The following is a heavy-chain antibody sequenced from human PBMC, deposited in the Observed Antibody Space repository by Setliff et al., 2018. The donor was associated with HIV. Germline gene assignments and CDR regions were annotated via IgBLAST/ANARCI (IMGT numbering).Heavy chain of an antibody. D-gene: IGHD6-6*01. CDR1: GYTLTELS. J-gene: IGHJ4*02. V-gene: IGHV1-24*01. Sequence: ASVKVSCKVSGYTLTELSRHWVRQAPGKGLEWMGSFDPKDGKTRYAQKFQGRVTMTEDTSTDTAYMELSSLRSEDTAVYYYVTGSAARPFDYWGQGTRVTVSS. CDR2: FDPKDGKT. CDR3: VTGSAARPFDY.